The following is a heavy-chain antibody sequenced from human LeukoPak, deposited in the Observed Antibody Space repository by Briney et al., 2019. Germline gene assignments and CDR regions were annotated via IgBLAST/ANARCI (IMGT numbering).Heavy chain of an antibody. Sequence: GGSLRLSCAASGFTFNMYAMKWVRQAPGKGREWVTAISGSGSSTYLADSVKGRLTISRDNSKNTLYLQMNSLRADDTAVYYCAKPAIAAGGYHYYYYMDVWGKGTTVTVSS. J-gene: IGHJ6*03. CDR2: ISGSGSST. CDR1: GFTFNMYA. V-gene: IGHV3-23*01. D-gene: IGHD6-13*01. CDR3: AKPAIAAGGYHYYYYMDV.